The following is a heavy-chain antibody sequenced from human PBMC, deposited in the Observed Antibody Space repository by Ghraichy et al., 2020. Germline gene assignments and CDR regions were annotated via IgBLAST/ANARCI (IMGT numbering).Heavy chain of an antibody. D-gene: IGHD3-3*01. Sequence: ETLSLTCTVSGGSISSSSYYWGWIRQPPGKGLEWIGSIYYSGSTYYNPSLKSRVTISVDTSKNQFSLKLSSVTAADTAVYYCARERYDFWSGQHYYYGMDVWGQGTTVTVSS. CDR2: IYYSGST. CDR3: ARERYDFWSGQHYYYGMDV. V-gene: IGHV4-39*07. CDR1: GGSISSSSYY. J-gene: IGHJ6*02.